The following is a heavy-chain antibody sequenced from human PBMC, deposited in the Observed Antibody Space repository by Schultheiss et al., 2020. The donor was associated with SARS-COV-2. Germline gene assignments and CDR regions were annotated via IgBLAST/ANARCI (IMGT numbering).Heavy chain of an antibody. Sequence: ASVKVSCKASGGTFSSYAISWVRQAPGQGLEWMGRINPNSGGTNYAQKFQGRVTMTRDTSISTAYMELSRLRSDDTAVYYCARAVGVGYCSGGSCYSNLPPSSYYYMDVWGKGTTVTVSS. CDR1: GGTFSSYA. D-gene: IGHD2-15*01. J-gene: IGHJ6*03. CDR3: ARAVGVGYCSGGSCYSNLPPSSYYYMDV. V-gene: IGHV1-2*06. CDR2: INPNSGGT.